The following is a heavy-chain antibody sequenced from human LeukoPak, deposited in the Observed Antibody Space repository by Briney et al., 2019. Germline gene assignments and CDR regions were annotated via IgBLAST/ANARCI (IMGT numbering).Heavy chain of an antibody. V-gene: IGHV1-69*05. Sequence: ASVKVSCKASGGTFSSYAISWVRQAPGQGLEWMGGIIPIFGTANYAQKFQGRVTITTDESTSTAYMELSSLRSEDTAVYYCARVSDYGGLPRYWGQGTLVTVSS. CDR1: GGTFSSYA. D-gene: IGHD4-23*01. CDR3: ARVSDYGGLPRY. CDR2: IIPIFGTA. J-gene: IGHJ4*02.